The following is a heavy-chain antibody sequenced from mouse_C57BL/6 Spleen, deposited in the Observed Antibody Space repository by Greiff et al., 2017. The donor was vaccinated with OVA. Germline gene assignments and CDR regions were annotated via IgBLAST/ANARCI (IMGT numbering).Heavy chain of an antibody. CDR3: ARHGPVITTVVATNYFDY. CDR2: FYPGSGSI. V-gene: IGHV1-62-2*01. Sequence: QVQLQQSGAELVKPGASVKLSCKASGYTFTEYTIHWVKQRPGQGLEWIGWFYPGSGSIKNNEKFKDKATLTADKSSSTVYMELSRLTSEDSAVFFCARHGPVITTVVATNYFDYWGQGTTLTVSS. D-gene: IGHD1-1*01. J-gene: IGHJ2*01. CDR1: GYTFTEYT.